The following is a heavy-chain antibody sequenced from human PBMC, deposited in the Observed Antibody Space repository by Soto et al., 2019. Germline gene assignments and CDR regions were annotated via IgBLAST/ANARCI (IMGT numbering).Heavy chain of an antibody. CDR3: ARDSGPAGGGACDI. CDR2: VDVGGGST. CDR1: GFTFSTHA. V-gene: IGHV3-23*01. D-gene: IGHD6-25*01. J-gene: IGHJ3*02. Sequence: EVQLLESGGGLVQPGGSLRLSCAASGFTFSTHAMIWVRQAPGKGLNWVSTVDVGGGSTYYTDSVKGRFTVSRDNSKNTDDLQLNTLRAEDTAIYFCARDSGPAGGGACDIWGQGTMVTVSS.